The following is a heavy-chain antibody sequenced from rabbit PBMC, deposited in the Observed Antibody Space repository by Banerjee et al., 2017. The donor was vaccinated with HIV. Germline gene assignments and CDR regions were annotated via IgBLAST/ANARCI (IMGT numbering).Heavy chain of an antibody. CDR2: IYTGSGST. J-gene: IGHJ4*01. Sequence: QEQLVESGGGLVQPGGSLKLSCKASGFDFSSYGVSWVRQAPGKGLEWIGCIYTGSGSTYYASWAKGRFTISKTSSTTVTLQMTSLTAADTATYFCARDWDLWGPGTLVTVS. CDR1: GFDFSSYG. V-gene: IGHV1S45*01. CDR3: ARDWDL.